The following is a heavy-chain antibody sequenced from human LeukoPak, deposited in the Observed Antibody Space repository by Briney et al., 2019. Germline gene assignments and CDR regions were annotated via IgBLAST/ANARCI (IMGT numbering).Heavy chain of an antibody. CDR1: GFTFSSYA. CDR2: ISYDGSNK. J-gene: IGHJ6*02. Sequence: GGSLRLSCAASGFTFSSYAMHWVRQAPGKGLEWVAVISYDGSNKYYADSVKGRFTISRDNSKNTLYPQMNSLRAEDTAVYYCARGSAVQLWYYYYYGMDVWGQGTTVTVSS. CDR3: ARGSAVQLWYYYYYGMDV. D-gene: IGHD5-18*01. V-gene: IGHV3-30*14.